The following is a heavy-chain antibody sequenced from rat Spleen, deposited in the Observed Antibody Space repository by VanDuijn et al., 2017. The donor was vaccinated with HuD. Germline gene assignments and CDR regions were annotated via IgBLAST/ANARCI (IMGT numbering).Heavy chain of an antibody. CDR3: ARGSGVDY. D-gene: IGHD1-1*01. Sequence: EVQLVESGGGLVQPGRSLKLSCAASGFTFINYGMAWVRQAPTRGLEWVAAISYDGSRSYYRDSVKGRFTISRDNAKSTLYLQMDSLRSEDTATYYCARGSGVDYWGQGVMVTVSS. V-gene: IGHV5-29*01. CDR2: ISYDGSRS. J-gene: IGHJ2*01. CDR1: GFTFINYG.